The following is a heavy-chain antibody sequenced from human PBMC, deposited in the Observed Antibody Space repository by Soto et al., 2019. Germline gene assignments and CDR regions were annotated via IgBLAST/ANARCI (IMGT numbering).Heavy chain of an antibody. CDR1: GFTVSSYW. Sequence: EVQLVESGGGLVQPGGSLRLSCAASGFTVSSYWMSWVRQAPGKGLEWVANIKQDGSEKYYVDSVKGRFTISRDNAKNSLYLQMNSLRAEDTAVYYCAREYLWFGELTLYYFDYWGQGTLVTVSS. V-gene: IGHV3-7*01. CDR2: IKQDGSEK. CDR3: AREYLWFGELTLYYFDY. D-gene: IGHD3-10*01. J-gene: IGHJ4*02.